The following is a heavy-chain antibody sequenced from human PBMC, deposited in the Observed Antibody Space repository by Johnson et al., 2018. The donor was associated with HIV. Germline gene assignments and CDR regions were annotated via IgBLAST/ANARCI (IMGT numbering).Heavy chain of an antibody. J-gene: IGHJ3*02. D-gene: IGHD1-1*01. CDR2: INQDESEK. CDR1: GFIFSSYW. V-gene: IGHV3-7*01. Sequence: VQLVESGGGLVQPGGSLRLSCAASGFIFSSYWMSWVRQAPGKGLEWVANINQDESEKYYVDSVKGRFTISRDNAKNSLYLQMNSLIAEDTAGYYCAIDVTAGNDAFDIWGQGTMVTVSS. CDR3: AIDVTAGNDAFDI.